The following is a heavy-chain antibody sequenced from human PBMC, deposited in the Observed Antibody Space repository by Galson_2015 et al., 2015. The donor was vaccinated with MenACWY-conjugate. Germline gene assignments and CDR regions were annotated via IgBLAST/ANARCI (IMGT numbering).Heavy chain of an antibody. Sequence: SLRLSCAASGFTFSSNSMNWVRQAPGKGLEWVSSISSSSRIIYYADSVKGRFTISRDNAKNSLYLQMNSLRAEDTAVYYCADRQWLVTWGQGTLVTVAT. V-gene: IGHV3-48*01. D-gene: IGHD6-19*01. CDR1: GFTFSSNS. J-gene: IGHJ5*02. CDR3: ADRQWLVT. CDR2: ISSSSRII.